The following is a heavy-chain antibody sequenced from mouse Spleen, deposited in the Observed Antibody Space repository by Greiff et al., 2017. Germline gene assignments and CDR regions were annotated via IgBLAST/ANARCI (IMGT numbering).Heavy chain of an antibody. J-gene: IGHJ3*01. CDR3: ARSYYGSSYGFAY. CDR2: IWRGGST. V-gene: IGHV2-2*01. Sequence: VKLQESGPSLVQPSQSLSITCTVSGFSLTSYGVHWVRQSPGKGLEWLGVIWRGGSTDYNAAFISRLSISKDNSKSQVFFKMNSLQADDTAIYYCARSYYGSSYGFAYWGQGTLVTVSA. CDR1: GFSLTSYG. D-gene: IGHD1-1*01.